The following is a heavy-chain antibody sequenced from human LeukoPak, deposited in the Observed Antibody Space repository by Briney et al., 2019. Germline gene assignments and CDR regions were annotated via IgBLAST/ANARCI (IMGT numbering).Heavy chain of an antibody. J-gene: IGHJ4*02. CDR3: ARHGGRDGYNYRY. CDR1: GGSISSYY. V-gene: IGHV4-59*08. D-gene: IGHD5-24*01. Sequence: SETLSLTCTVSGGSISSYYWSWIRQPPGKRLEWIGYIYYSGSTNYNPSLKSRVTISVDTSKNQFSLKLSSVTAADTAVYYCARHGGRDGYNYRYWGQGTLVTVSS. CDR2: IYYSGST.